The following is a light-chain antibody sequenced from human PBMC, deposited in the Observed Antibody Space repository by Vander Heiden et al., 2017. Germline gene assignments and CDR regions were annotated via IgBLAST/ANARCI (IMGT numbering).Light chain of an antibody. CDR1: QSLSRY. V-gene: IGKV1-39*01. CDR2: AAS. CDR3: QQSHSTPWT. Sequence: DIQMTPSPSSLSASVGDRVTITCRASQSLSRYLNWYQQKPGKAPKLLMYAASTLQGGVPSRCSGSGSGTDVTLTISSLQPEDFATYYCQQSHSTPWTFGQEVNVEI. J-gene: IGKJ1*01.